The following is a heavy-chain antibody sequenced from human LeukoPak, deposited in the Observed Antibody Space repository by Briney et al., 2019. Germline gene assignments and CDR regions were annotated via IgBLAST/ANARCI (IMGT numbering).Heavy chain of an antibody. Sequence: SETLSLTCTVSGGSISSYYWSWIRQPPGKGLEWIGYIYYSGSTHYNPSLKSRVTISVDTSKNQFSLKLTSVTAADTAVYYCARDMGSTAGHDYWGQGTLVTVSS. D-gene: IGHD6-13*01. CDR1: GGSISSYY. J-gene: IGHJ4*02. V-gene: IGHV4-59*01. CDR2: IYYSGST. CDR3: ARDMGSTAGHDY.